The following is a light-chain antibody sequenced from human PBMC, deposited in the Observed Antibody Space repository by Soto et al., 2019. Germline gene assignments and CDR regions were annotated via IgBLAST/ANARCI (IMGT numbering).Light chain of an antibody. Sequence: QSVLTQPPAASGSPGHSVTISCTGTKNDIGVYDFVSWYQHHPGKAPRLIIYEVVQRPSGVPDRFSGSKSGNTASLTVSGLQAADEADYFCKSYAGSNTYVFGSGTNVTAL. V-gene: IGLV2-8*01. J-gene: IGLJ1*01. CDR3: KSYAGSNTYV. CDR1: KNDIGVYDF. CDR2: EVV.